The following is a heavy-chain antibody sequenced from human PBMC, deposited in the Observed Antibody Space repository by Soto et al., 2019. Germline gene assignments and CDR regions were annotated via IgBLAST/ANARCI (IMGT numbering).Heavy chain of an antibody. CDR3: ARNPVVAATDAFDY. V-gene: IGHV3-48*02. Sequence: GGSLRLSCAASGFTFSNAWMSWVRQAPGKGLEWVSYISSSSSTIYYADSVKGRFTISRDNAKNSLYLQMNSLRDEDTAVYYCARNPVVAATDAFDYWGQGTLVTVSS. CDR2: ISSSSSTI. D-gene: IGHD2-15*01. CDR1: GFTFSNAW. J-gene: IGHJ4*02.